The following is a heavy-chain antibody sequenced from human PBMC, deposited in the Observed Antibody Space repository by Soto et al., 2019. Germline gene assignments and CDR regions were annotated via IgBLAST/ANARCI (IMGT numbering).Heavy chain of an antibody. CDR3: ARVWLQGNWFDP. Sequence: SVKVSCKASGGTFSSYAISWVRQAPGQGLEWMGGIIPIFGTANYAQKFQGRVAITADESTSTAYMELSSLRSEDTAVYYCARVWLQGNWFDPWGQGTLVTVSS. CDR2: IIPIFGTA. J-gene: IGHJ5*02. CDR1: GGTFSSYA. V-gene: IGHV1-69*13. D-gene: IGHD3-10*01.